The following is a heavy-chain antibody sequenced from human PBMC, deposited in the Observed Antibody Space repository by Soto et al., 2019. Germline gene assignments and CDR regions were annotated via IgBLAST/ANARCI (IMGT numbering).Heavy chain of an antibody. Sequence: SETLSLTCAVSGGSISSGDYYWSWIRQPPGKGLEWIGYIYYSGSTYYNPSLKSRVTISVDTSKNQCSLKLSSVTAADTAVYYCAREGDSDAFDIWGQGTMVTVSS. CDR1: GGSISSGDYY. V-gene: IGHV4-30-4*01. J-gene: IGHJ3*02. CDR2: IYYSGST. D-gene: IGHD2-21*02. CDR3: AREGDSDAFDI.